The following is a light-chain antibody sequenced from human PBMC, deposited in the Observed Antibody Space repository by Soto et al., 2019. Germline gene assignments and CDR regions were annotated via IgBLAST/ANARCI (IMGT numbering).Light chain of an antibody. CDR3: QQYNSYWT. CDR2: DAS. CDR1: QSISSW. Sequence: DRVAITCRASQSISSWLAWYQQKPGKAPKLLIDDASMVESGVPSRFSGRGSGTEFTLTSSSLHPDDFATYYCQQYNSYWTFGQGTKVDIK. V-gene: IGKV1-5*01. J-gene: IGKJ1*01.